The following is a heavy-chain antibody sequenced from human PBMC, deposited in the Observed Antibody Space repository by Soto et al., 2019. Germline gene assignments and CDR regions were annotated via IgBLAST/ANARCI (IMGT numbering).Heavy chain of an antibody. Sequence: SESLSLTCTVSGGFVNSDTHSWSWIRQTPGKRLEWIGFIYSGGSTKNPSLRSRVTMSVDTSKNQFSLKLRSVIVADTAVYHCARFVRSCSATTCSTRADVWGQGITVTVSS. V-gene: IGHV4-61*01. CDR1: GGFVNSDTHS. CDR3: ARFVRSCSATTCSTRADV. CDR2: IYSGGST. J-gene: IGHJ6*02. D-gene: IGHD2-2*01.